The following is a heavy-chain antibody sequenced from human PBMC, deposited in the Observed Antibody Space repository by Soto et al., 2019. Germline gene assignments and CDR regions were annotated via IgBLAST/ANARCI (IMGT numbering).Heavy chain of an antibody. D-gene: IGHD6-13*01. CDR1: GYSFTTYW. J-gene: IGHJ6*02. CDR3: ARQIRYSIXWSLNPYYYYVMYV. V-gene: IGHV5-10-1*01. CDR2: IDPSDSYT. Sequence: GESLKISCKGSGYSFTTYWISWVRQMPGKGLEWMGRIDPSDSYTNYSPSFQGHVTISADKSISTAYLQWSSLKASDTAMYYCARQIRYSIXWSLNPYYYYVMYVCGRGTTVTGS.